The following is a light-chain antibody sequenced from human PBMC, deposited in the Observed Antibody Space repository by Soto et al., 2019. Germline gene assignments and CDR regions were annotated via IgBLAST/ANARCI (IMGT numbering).Light chain of an antibody. Sequence: DIQMTQSPSSLSASVGDRVTITCQASQDITNYLNWYQQKPGRAPRLLLYDASSLAPGVPSRFSGSGSGTDFTFTISSLQPEDIATYYCQQYDNLPITFGQGTRLEIK. CDR2: DAS. CDR1: QDITNY. CDR3: QQYDNLPIT. J-gene: IGKJ5*01. V-gene: IGKV1-33*01.